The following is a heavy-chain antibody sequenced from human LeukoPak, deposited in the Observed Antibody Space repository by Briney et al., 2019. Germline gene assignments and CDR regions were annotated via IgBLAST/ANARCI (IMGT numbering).Heavy chain of an antibody. CDR1: GGSISSGDYY. Sequence: PSETLSLTCTVSGGSISSGDYYWSWIRQPPGKGLEWIGYIYYSGSTYYNPSLKSRVTISVDTSKNQFSLKLSSVTAADTAVYYCARGDYDILTGSRGGFDYWGQGTLVTVSS. J-gene: IGHJ4*02. V-gene: IGHV4-30-4*01. CDR2: IYYSGST. CDR3: ARGDYDILTGSRGGFDY. D-gene: IGHD3-9*01.